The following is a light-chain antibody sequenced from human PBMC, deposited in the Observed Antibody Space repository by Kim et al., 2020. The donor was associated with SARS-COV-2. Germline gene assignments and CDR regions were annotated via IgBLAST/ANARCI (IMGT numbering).Light chain of an antibody. CDR2: ASS. J-gene: IGKJ1*01. Sequence: DIHMTQSPSSLSASVGDRVTITCRASQGISNSLAWYQQKPVKAPKLLLYASSKLASGVPSRFSGSGSGTEYTLTISNLQPEDCATFYCQQSYGTPWTFGQGTKVEI. V-gene: IGKV1-NL1*01. CDR1: QGISNS. CDR3: QQSYGTPWT.